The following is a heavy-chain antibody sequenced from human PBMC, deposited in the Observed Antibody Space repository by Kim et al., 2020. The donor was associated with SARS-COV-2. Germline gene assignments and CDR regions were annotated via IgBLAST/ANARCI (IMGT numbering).Heavy chain of an antibody. V-gene: IGHV4-39*01. D-gene: IGHD6-19*01. Sequence: YNPSLKSRVTISVDTSKNQFSLKLSSVTAADTAVYYCARLTSSGWYSGDYWGQGTLVTVSS. CDR3: ARLTSSGWYSGDY. J-gene: IGHJ4*02.